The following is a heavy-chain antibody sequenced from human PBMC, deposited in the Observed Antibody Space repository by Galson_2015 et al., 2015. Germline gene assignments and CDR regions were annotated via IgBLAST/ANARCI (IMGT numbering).Heavy chain of an antibody. V-gene: IGHV5-51*01. CDR2: IYPGDSET. CDR1: GSSFTNYW. Sequence: QSGAEVKKPGESLKISCKGSGSSFTNYWLGWVRQMPGKGLEWMGMIYPGDSETRYSPSVQGQVTISADKSISTAYLQWSSLKASDTAIYYCMRLGAAAATDYCGCWGQGTLVTLSS. D-gene: IGHD6-13*01. J-gene: IGHJ4*02. CDR3: MRLGAAAATDYCGC.